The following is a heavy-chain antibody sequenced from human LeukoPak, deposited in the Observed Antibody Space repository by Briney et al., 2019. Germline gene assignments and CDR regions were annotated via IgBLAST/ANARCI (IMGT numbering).Heavy chain of an antibody. CDR1: GGSISRGDYY. CDR3: ARDGGPGYVHRLDY. Sequence: TLSLTCTVSGGSISRGDYYWSWIRQPAGRGLEWIGRIYTSGYTDYNPSLKSRVTISLDTSNNQLSLKLSSVTAADTAVYYCARDGGPGYVHRLDYWGQGTLVTVSS. CDR2: IYTSGYT. V-gene: IGHV4-61*02. J-gene: IGHJ4*02. D-gene: IGHD3-10*02.